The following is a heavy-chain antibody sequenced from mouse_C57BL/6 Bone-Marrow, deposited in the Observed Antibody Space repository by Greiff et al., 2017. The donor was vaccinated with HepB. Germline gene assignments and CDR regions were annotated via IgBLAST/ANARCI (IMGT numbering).Heavy chain of an antibody. V-gene: IGHV2-9*01. CDR3: ARNDYGSTYWYFDV. D-gene: IGHD1-1*01. J-gene: IGHJ1*03. CDR1: GFSLTSYG. CDR2: IWGGGST. Sequence: VQGVESGPGLVAPSQSLSITCTVSGFSLTSYGVDWVRQPPGKGLEWLGVIWGGGSTNYNSALMSRLSISKDNSKSQVFFKMNSLQADDTAIYYCARNDYGSTYWYFDVWGTGTTVTVSS.